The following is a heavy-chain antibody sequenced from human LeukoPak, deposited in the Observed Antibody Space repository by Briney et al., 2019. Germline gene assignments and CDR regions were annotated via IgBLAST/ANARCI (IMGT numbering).Heavy chain of an antibody. Sequence: GGSLRLSCAASGFTVSSNYMSWVRQAPGKGLEWVSVIYSGGSTYYADSVKGRFTISRDNSKNTLYLQMSSLRAEDTAVSYCARGYYDSSGYYPEVAFDIWGQGTMVTVSS. V-gene: IGHV3-53*01. CDR1: GFTVSSNY. CDR3: ARGYYDSSGYYPEVAFDI. D-gene: IGHD3-22*01. J-gene: IGHJ3*02. CDR2: IYSGGST.